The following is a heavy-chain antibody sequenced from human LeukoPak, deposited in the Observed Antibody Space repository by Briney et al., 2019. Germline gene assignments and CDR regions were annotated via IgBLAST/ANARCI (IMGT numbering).Heavy chain of an antibody. CDR1: GYTFTGYY. Sequence: GASVKVSCKASGYTFTGYYMHWVRQAPGQGLEWMGWINPNSGGTNYAQKFQGRVTMTRDTSISTAYMELSRLTSDDTAVDYCARVGEWEPPGFVDVWGKGTTVTVSS. J-gene: IGHJ6*03. V-gene: IGHV1-2*02. CDR3: ARVGEWEPPGFVDV. CDR2: INPNSGGT. D-gene: IGHD1-26*01.